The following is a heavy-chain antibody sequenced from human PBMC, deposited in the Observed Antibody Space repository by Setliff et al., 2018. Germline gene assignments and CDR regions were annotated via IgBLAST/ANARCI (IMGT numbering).Heavy chain of an antibody. CDR1: GYPFTDYY. D-gene: IGHD3-3*01. CDR3: ARAQSWSGGPYYFDN. V-gene: IGHV1-2*06. J-gene: IGHJ4*02. Sequence: ASVKVSCKTSGYPFTDYYIHWVRQAPGQGLEWMGRINPNSGATNFAQKFQGRVTMTRNTSISTAYMDLSSLRFEDTAVYYCARAQSWSGGPYYFDNWGQGTLVTV. CDR2: INPNSGAT.